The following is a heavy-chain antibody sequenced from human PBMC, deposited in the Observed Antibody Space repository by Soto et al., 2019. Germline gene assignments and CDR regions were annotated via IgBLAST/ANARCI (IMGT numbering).Heavy chain of an antibody. CDR1: GGSFSGYY. V-gene: IGHV4-34*01. J-gene: IGHJ4*02. CDR2: INHSGST. D-gene: IGHD6-19*01. CDR3: ARGPDSLIAVAGALDY. Sequence: QVQLQQWGAGLLKPSETLSLTCAVYGGSFSGYYWSWIRQPPGKGLEWIGEINHSGSTNYNPSLKRRVTISVDTSKNQFSLKLSSVTAADTAVYYCARGPDSLIAVAGALDYWGQGTLVTVSS.